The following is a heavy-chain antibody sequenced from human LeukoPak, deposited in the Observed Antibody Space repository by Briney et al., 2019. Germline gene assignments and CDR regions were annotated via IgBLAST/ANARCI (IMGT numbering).Heavy chain of an antibody. CDR2: LSGSGGST. V-gene: IGHV3-23*01. CDR3: AKDSYSSGWITDAFDI. J-gene: IGHJ3*02. Sequence: GGSLRLSCAASGFTFSSYAMSWVRHATGKGLEWVSGLSGSGGSTYYADSGKGRFTICRDNSKNTLYLQMNGLRAEDTAVYYCAKDSYSSGWITDAFDIWGQGTMVTVSS. D-gene: IGHD6-19*01. CDR1: GFTFSSYA.